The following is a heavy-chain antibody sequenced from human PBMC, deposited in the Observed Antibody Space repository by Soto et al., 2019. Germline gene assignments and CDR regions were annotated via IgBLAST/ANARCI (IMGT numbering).Heavy chain of an antibody. D-gene: IGHD6-13*01. J-gene: IGHJ5*02. CDR1: GGSISSSSYH. CDR3: ARVPGIAAAGNNWFDP. Sequence: SETLSLTCTVSGGSISSSSYHWGWIRQPPGKGLEWIGSIYYSGSTYYNPSLKSRVTISVDTSRNQFSLKLSSVTAADTAVYYCARVPGIAAAGNNWFDPWGQGTLVTVSS. V-gene: IGHV4-39*01. CDR2: IYYSGST.